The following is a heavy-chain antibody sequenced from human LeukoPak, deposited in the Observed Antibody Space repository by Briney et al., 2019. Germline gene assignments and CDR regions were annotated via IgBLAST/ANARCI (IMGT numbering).Heavy chain of an antibody. CDR1: GGSFSGYY. Sequence: LSLTCAVYGGSFSGYYWSWIRQAPGKGLEWVSYISSSGSTIYYADSVKGRFTISRDNAKNSLYLQMNSLRAEDTAVYYCARVSPGGCDYWGQGTLVTVSS. V-gene: IGHV3-11*01. J-gene: IGHJ4*02. D-gene: IGHD2-15*01. CDR3: ARVSPGGCDY. CDR2: ISSSGSTI.